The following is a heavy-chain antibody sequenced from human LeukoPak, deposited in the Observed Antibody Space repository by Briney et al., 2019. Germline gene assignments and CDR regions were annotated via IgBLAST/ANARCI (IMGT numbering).Heavy chain of an antibody. V-gene: IGHV4-34*01. D-gene: IGHD2/OR15-2a*01. CDR3: ARDEYVYGGRTHPYFFDY. Sequence: SETLSLTCAVFDGSFSDYYWSWVRQPPGKGLEWIGEINYSGRTNYYPSLTSRATLSIDTSKNQSSLKLFSVTAADTAMYYCARDEYVYGGRTHPYFFDYWGQGILVTVSS. J-gene: IGHJ4*02. CDR1: DGSFSDYY. CDR2: INYSGRT.